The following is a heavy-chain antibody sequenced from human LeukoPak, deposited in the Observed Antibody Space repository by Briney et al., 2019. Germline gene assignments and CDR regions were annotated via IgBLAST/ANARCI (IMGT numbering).Heavy chain of an antibody. CDR1: GGSISSGGYY. D-gene: IGHD4-17*01. CDR2: IYHSGST. J-gene: IGHJ4*02. CDR3: ARAAHYGDYVFFDY. Sequence: SETLSLTCTVSGGSISSGGYYWSWIRQPPGKGLEWIGYIYHSGSTYYNPSLKSRVTISVDRSKNQFSLKLSSVTAADTAVYYCARAAHYGDYVFFDYWGQGTLVTVSS. V-gene: IGHV4-30-2*01.